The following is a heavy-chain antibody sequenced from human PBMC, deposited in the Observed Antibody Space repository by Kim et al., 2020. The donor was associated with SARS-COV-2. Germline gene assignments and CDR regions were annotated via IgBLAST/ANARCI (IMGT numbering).Heavy chain of an antibody. Sequence: GGSLRLSCAASGFTFSSYSMNWVRQAPGKGLEWVSSISSSSSYIYYADSVKGRFTISRDNAKNSLYLQMNSLRAEDTAVYYCARDRRTGLWFYGMDVWGQGATVAVSS. J-gene: IGHJ6*02. CDR1: GFTFSSYS. V-gene: IGHV3-21*01. D-gene: IGHD5-18*01. CDR2: ISSSSSYI. CDR3: ARDRRTGLWFYGMDV.